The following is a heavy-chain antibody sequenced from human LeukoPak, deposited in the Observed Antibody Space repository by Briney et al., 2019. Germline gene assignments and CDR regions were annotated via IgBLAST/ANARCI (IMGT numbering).Heavy chain of an antibody. CDR1: GFTFSSSA. V-gene: IGHV3-23*01. J-gene: IGHJ4*02. Sequence: PGGSLRLSCAASGFTFSSSAMSWVRQPPGKGLEWVSAISGSGGGTYYADSVKGRFTISRDNSKNTLYLQKNSLRAEDTAVYYCAKQPSALAGTYDYWGQGTLVTVSS. CDR3: AKQPSALAGTYDY. D-gene: IGHD6-19*01. CDR2: ISGSGGGT.